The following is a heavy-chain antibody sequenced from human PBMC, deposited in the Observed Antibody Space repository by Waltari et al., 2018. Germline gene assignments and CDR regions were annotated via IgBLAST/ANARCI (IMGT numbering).Heavy chain of an antibody. CDR1: GGTSSSHA. J-gene: IGHJ5*02. D-gene: IGHD1-1*01. V-gene: IGHV1-69*04. Sequence: QVQLVQSAAEVKKPGYSVKVSCTASGGTSSSHAGSWVRQATGQGPEWRGRIIPILNISDYAQKFQGRGTFTADKSTNTAYMDLTSLRSEDTAIYYCARSPVATPGSWFDPWGQGTLITVSS. CDR2: IIPILNIS. CDR3: ARSPVATPGSWFDP.